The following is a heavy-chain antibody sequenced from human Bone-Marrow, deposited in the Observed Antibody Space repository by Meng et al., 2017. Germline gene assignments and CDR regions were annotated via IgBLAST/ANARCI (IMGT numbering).Heavy chain of an antibody. J-gene: IGHJ5*02. Sequence: QVQLVQSGAEVKKPGASVKVSCKPSGYNFPDYWLHWVRRAPGQGLEWMGRIDPKSGDTHYAQRFQGRVTMTGDTSISTAYMELRSLRSDDTAVYYCATRGNPYLNRWGQGTLVTVSS. D-gene: IGHD2-2*01. CDR3: ATRGNPYLNR. V-gene: IGHV1-2*06. CDR1: GYNFPDYW. CDR2: IDPKSGDT.